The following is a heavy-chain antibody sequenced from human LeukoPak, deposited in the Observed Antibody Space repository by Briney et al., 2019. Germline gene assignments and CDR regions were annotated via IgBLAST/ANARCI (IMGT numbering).Heavy chain of an antibody. CDR2: IYHSGST. D-gene: IGHD6-19*01. J-gene: IGHJ4*02. Sequence: KPSETPSLTCTVSGGSISSSSYYWGWIRQPPGKGLEWIGEIYHSGSTNYNPSLKSRVTISVDKSKNQFSLKLSSVTAADTAVYYCARLRLDHPGDYWGQGTLVTVSS. CDR3: ARLRLDHPGDY. CDR1: GGSISSSSYY. V-gene: IGHV4-39*07.